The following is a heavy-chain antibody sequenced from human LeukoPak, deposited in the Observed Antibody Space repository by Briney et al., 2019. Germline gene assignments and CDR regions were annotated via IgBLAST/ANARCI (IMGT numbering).Heavy chain of an antibody. J-gene: IGHJ4*02. V-gene: IGHV3-7*05. CDR1: GFTSSSYW. CDR3: AKDLPLYYYDSSGYYGGYFDY. Sequence: GGSLRLSCAASGFTSSSYWMSWVRQSPGKGLQWVANIKHDGSEIFYVDSVKGRFTISRDNAKNSLYLQMNSLRAEDTAVYYCAKDLPLYYYDSSGYYGGYFDYWGQGTLVTVSS. CDR2: IKHDGSEI. D-gene: IGHD3-22*01.